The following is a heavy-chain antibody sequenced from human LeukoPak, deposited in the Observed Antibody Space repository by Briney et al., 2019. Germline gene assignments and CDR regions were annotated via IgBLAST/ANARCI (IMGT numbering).Heavy chain of an antibody. CDR2: ISAYNGNT. D-gene: IGHD3-22*01. J-gene: IGHJ4*02. Sequence: ASVKVSCKASGYTFTSYGISWVRQAPGQGLEWMGWISAYNGNTNYAQKLQGRVTMTTATSTSTAYMELRSLRSDDTAVYYCVSSYDSSGYYGVWGQGTLVTVSS. CDR3: VSSYDSSGYYGV. CDR1: GYTFTSYG. V-gene: IGHV1-18*01.